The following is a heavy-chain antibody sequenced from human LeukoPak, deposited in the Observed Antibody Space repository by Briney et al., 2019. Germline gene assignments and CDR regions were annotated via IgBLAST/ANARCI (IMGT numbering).Heavy chain of an antibody. J-gene: IGHJ4*02. CDR2: ISTSGST. CDR1: GFTFSSFE. V-gene: IGHV3-48*03. Sequence: GGSLRLSCAASGFTFSSFEMNWVRQAPGKGLEWLSYISTSGSTFYADSVKGRFTVSRDNAKNSLYLQMNSLRAEDTAIYYCARGLATPRGFFDYWGQGTLVTVSS. D-gene: IGHD4-23*01. CDR3: ARGLATPRGFFDY.